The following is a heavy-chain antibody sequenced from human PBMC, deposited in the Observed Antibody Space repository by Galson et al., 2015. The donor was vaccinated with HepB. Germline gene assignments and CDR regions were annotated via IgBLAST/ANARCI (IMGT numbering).Heavy chain of an antibody. CDR3: ARDNDYRFDW. Sequence: QSGAEVKKLGASVKVSCQASGYTFTSNGISWVRQAPGQGLEWMGWISVYSGNTNYVRKFQGRVTMTTDTSTTTVYMELRSLRIDDTAVYYCARDNDYRFDWWGQGTLVTVSS. CDR2: ISVYSGNT. J-gene: IGHJ4*02. V-gene: IGHV1-18*04. D-gene: IGHD5-12*01. CDR1: GYTFTSNG.